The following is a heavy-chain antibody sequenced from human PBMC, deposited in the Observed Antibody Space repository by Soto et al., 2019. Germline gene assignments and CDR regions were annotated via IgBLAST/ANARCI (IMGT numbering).Heavy chain of an antibody. D-gene: IGHD6-19*01. CDR3: ARDEVQEVAGTVWYYHYYMDV. CDR2: INAGNGNT. CDR1: GYTFTSYA. J-gene: IGHJ6*03. Sequence: ASVKVSCKASGYTFTSYAMHWVRQAPGQRLEWMGWINAGNGNTKYSQKFQGRVTITRDTSASTAYMELSSLRSEDTAVYYCARDEVQEVAGTVWYYHYYMDVRGKGTTVTVSS. V-gene: IGHV1-3*01.